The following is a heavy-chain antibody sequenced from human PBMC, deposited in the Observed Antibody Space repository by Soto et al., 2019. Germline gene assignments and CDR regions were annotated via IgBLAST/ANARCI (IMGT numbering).Heavy chain of an antibody. CDR1: GGTFSSYT. CDR3: ARDGTVTNHYYYMDV. CDR2: IIPILGIA. V-gene: IGHV1-69*08. D-gene: IGHD4-4*01. J-gene: IGHJ6*03. Sequence: QVQLVQSGAEVKKPGSSVKVSCKASGGTFSSYTISWVRQAPGQGLEWMGRIIPILGIANYAQKFQGRVTITADKSTSTAYMELSSLRSEDTAVYYCARDGTVTNHYYYMDVWGKGTTVTVSS.